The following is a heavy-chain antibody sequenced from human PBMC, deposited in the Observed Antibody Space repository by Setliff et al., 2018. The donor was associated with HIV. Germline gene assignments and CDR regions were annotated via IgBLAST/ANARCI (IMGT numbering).Heavy chain of an antibody. Sequence: ASVMVSCKASGYTFTDYYIHWVRQAPGQGLEWMGWINSASGGTTYAQNFQGRVTVTRDTSINTAYVELNSLKSDDTAVYYCARDYLHVFDIRGQGTMVTVSS. CDR2: INSASGGT. V-gene: IGHV1-2*02. J-gene: IGHJ3*02. CDR1: GYTFTDYY. CDR3: ARDYLHVFDI.